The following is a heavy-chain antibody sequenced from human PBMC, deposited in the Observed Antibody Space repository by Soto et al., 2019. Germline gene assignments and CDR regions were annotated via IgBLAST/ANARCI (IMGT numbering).Heavy chain of an antibody. J-gene: IGHJ3*02. V-gene: IGHV3-9*01. CDR3: AKAHERITMVRGVTGDAFDI. CDR2: ISWNSGSI. Sequence: SLRLSCAASGFTFDDYAIHWVRQAPGKGLEWVSGISWNSGSIVYADSVKGRFTISRDNAKNSLYLQMNSLRTEDTALYYCAKAHERITMVRGVTGDAFDIWGQGTMVTVSS. CDR1: GFTFDDYA. D-gene: IGHD3-10*01.